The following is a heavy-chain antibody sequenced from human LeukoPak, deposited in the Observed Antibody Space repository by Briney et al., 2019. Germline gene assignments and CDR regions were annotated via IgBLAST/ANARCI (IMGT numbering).Heavy chain of an antibody. Sequence: GGSLRLSCAASGFTFSSYAMICVRQAPGKGLEWVSAISGSGGSTYYADSVKGRFTVSRDNSKNTLYLEMNSLRAEDTAVYYCAKEGGYSYAPVDYWGQGTLVTVSS. J-gene: IGHJ4*02. CDR2: ISGSGGST. D-gene: IGHD5-18*01. CDR3: AKEGGYSYAPVDY. CDR1: GFTFSSYA. V-gene: IGHV3-23*01.